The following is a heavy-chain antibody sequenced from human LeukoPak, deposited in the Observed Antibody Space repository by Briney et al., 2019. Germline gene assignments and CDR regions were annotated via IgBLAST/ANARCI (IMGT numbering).Heavy chain of an antibody. CDR3: ARMPHDYGDWDWFDP. CDR2: IYYSGST. V-gene: IGHV4-30-4*01. CDR1: GGSISSGDYY. D-gene: IGHD4-17*01. Sequence: SETLSLTCTVSGGSISSGDYYWSWIRQPPGKGLEWIGYIYYSGSTYYNPSLKSRVTISVDTSKNQFSLKLSSVTAADTAVYYCARMPHDYGDWDWFDPWGQGTLATVSS. J-gene: IGHJ5*02.